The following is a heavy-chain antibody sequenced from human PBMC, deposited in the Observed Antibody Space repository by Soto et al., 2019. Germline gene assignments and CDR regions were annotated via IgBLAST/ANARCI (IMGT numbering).Heavy chain of an antibody. V-gene: IGHV3-64D*06. CDR3: VGGSQRIRICEY. J-gene: IGHJ4*02. D-gene: IGHD1-26*01. CDR1: GFTFSNYD. Sequence: GGSLRLSCSASGFTFSNYDMAWVRQAPGKGLEYISAITSHGHITYYADSVKGRFTISRDNSKSTLYLQLNSVGAEDTAIYYCVGGSQRIRICEYWGQGTLVTVSS. CDR2: ITSHGHIT.